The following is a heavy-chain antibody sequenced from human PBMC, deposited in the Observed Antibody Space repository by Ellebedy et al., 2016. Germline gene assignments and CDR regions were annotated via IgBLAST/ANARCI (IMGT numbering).Heavy chain of an antibody. CDR3: TRDGSEWSRDY. CDR1: GLTFSSNA. Sequence: GESLKISCAASGLTFSSNAMSWVRQAPGKGLEWVATIVNSGRETYYADPLKSRFTISRDNAMNSLYLQMDSLTVEDTAVYYCTRDGSEWSRDYWGQGTLVTVSS. CDR2: IVNSGRET. V-gene: IGHV3-21*06. J-gene: IGHJ4*02. D-gene: IGHD2-8*01.